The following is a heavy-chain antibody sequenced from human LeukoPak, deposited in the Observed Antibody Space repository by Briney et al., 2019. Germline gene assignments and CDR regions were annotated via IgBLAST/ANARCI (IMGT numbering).Heavy chain of an antibody. CDR3: ARDRHYGSGSYGLYYYYGMDV. CDR2: IYYSGST. CDR1: GGSISSYY. V-gene: IGHV4-59*01. Sequence: SETLSLTCTVSGGSISSYYWSWIRQPPGKGLEWLGYIYYSGSTNYNPSLKSRVTISVDTSKNQFSLKLSSVTAADTAVYYCARDRHYGSGSYGLYYYYGMDVWGQGTTVTVSS. D-gene: IGHD3-10*01. J-gene: IGHJ6*02.